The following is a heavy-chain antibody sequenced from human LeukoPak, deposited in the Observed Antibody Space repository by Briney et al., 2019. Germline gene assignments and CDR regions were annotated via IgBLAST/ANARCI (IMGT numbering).Heavy chain of an antibody. V-gene: IGHV1-18*01. D-gene: IGHD2-21*02. J-gene: IGHJ4*02. CDR2: ISAASGST. CDR3: AKEQEGTAIGGVFDY. Sequence: ASVKVSCMASGYSFTSFGLSWVRQAPGQGPEWMGWISAASGSTNYAQKFQDRVTMTTDTSTTTVYMELRNLRSDDTAVYYCAKEQEGTAIGGVFDYWGQGTVVTVSS. CDR1: GYSFTSFG.